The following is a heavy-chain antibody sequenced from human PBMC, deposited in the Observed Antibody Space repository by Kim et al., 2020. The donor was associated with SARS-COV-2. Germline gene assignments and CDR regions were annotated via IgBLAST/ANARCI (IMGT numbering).Heavy chain of an antibody. J-gene: IGHJ5*01. CDR3: ARAHGIDYDILTGLFDS. CDR2: MNPNSGNT. Sequence: ASVKVSCKASGYTFTSYDINWVRQATGQGLEWMGWMNPNSGNTGYAQKFQGRVTMTRNTSISTAYMELSSLRSEDTAVYYCARAHGIDYDILTGLFDSWGQGTLVTVSS. V-gene: IGHV1-8*01. CDR1: GYTFTSYD. D-gene: IGHD3-9*01.